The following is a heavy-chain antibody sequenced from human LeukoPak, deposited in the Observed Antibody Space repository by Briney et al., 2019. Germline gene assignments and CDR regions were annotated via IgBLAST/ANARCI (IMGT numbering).Heavy chain of an antibody. CDR3: ARDGDDSSGYSAEYFQH. V-gene: IGHV1-69*05. Sequence: SVKVSCKASGGTFSSYAISWVRQAPGQGLEWMGGIIPIFGTANYAQKFQGRVTITTDESTSTAYMELSSLRSEDTAVYYCARDGDDSSGYSAEYFQHWGQGALVTVSS. D-gene: IGHD3-22*01. CDR2: IIPIFGTA. CDR1: GGTFSSYA. J-gene: IGHJ1*01.